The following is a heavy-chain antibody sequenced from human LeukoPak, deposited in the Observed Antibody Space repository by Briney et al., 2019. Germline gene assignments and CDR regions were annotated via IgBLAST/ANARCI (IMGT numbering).Heavy chain of an antibody. CDR2: INHSGST. D-gene: IGHD5-24*01. V-gene: IGHV4-34*01. CDR3: ARHPSGRMWLQQGGWFDP. J-gene: IGHJ5*02. CDR1: GGSFSGYY. Sequence: SETLSLTCAVYGGSFSGYYWSWIRQPPGKGLEWIGEINHSGSTNYNPSLKSRVTISVDTSKNQFSLKLRSVTAADTAVYYCARHPSGRMWLQQGGWFDPWGQGTLVTVSS.